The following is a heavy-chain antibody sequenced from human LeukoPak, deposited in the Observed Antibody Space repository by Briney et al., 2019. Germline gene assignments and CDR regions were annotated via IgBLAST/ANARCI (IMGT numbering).Heavy chain of an antibody. CDR3: AREVGARCNDY. CDR2: ISGSSSHI. D-gene: IGHD1-26*01. Sequence: GGSLRLSCAASGFTFSSYSMSWVRQAPGTGLEWVSSISGSSSHIYYADSVKGRFTISRDNAKNSLCLQMNSLRAEDTAVYYCAREVGARCNDYWGQGTLVTVSS. V-gene: IGHV3-21*06. CDR1: GFTFSSYS. J-gene: IGHJ4*02.